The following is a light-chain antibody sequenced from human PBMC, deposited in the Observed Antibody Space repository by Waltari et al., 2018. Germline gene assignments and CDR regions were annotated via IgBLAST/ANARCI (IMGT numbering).Light chain of an antibody. V-gene: IGKV1-5*03. CDR3: QQYNTYSPGPT. Sequence: DIQMTQSPSTLSASVGDRVTITCRASQSILTWLAWYQQKPGKAPRLLMYKASSLQSGVPSRVSGSGSGTEFTLTISSLEPDDFATYYCQQYNTYSPGPTFGGGTKVEIK. CDR2: KAS. J-gene: IGKJ4*01. CDR1: QSILTW.